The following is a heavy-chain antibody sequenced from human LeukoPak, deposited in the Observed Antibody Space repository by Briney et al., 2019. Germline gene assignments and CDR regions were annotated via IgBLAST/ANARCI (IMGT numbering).Heavy chain of an antibody. V-gene: IGHV4-59*01. D-gene: IGHD3-3*01. CDR2: IYYSGST. CDR1: GGSIGSYY. CDR3: ARDQGHYDFWSGNYYMDV. Sequence: SETLSLTCTVSGGSIGSYYWSWIRQPPGKGLEWIGYIYYSGSTNYNPSLKSRVTISVDTSKNQFSLKLSSVTAADTAVYYCARDQGHYDFWSGNYYMDVWGKRTTVTVSS. J-gene: IGHJ6*03.